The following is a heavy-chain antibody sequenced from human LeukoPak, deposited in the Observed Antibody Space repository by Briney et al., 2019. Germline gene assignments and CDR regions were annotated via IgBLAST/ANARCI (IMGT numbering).Heavy chain of an antibody. CDR2: INPSGGST. D-gene: IGHD6-6*01. CDR1: GYTFTSYY. J-gene: IGHJ4*02. V-gene: IGHV1-46*01. Sequence: ASVKVSCKASGYTFTSYYMHWVRQAPGQGLEWMGIINPSGGSTSYAQKFQGRVTMTRDTSTSTVYMELSSLRSEDTAVYYCARDLDIIAARPGLLDYWGQGTLVTVSS. CDR3: ARDLDIIAARPGLLDY.